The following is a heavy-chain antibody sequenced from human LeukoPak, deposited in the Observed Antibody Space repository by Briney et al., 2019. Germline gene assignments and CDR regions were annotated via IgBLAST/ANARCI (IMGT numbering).Heavy chain of an antibody. J-gene: IGHJ6*03. V-gene: IGHV5-51*01. CDR2: IYPGDSDT. CDR3: ARVEYYDSSGYPVDGYYMDV. D-gene: IGHD3-22*01. Sequence: GESLKISCKGSGYSFTSYWIGWVRQMPGKGLEWMGIIYPGDSDTRCSPSFQGQVTISADKSISTAYLQWSSLKASDTAMYYCARVEYYDSSGYPVDGYYMDVWGKGTTVTVSS. CDR1: GYSFTSYW.